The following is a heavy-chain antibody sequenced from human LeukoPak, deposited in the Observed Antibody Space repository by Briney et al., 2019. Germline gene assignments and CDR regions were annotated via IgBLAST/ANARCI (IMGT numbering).Heavy chain of an antibody. CDR1: GFTFSSYA. V-gene: IGHV3-48*01. CDR2: INSNSQTI. Sequence: PGGSLRLSCAASGFTFSSYAMNWVRRAPGKGLEWFSFINSNSQTIYYADSVKGRFTISRDNAKNSLYLQMDSLRAEDTGVYYCARDTWYSNSWLHAFDIWGQGTMVTVSS. CDR3: ARDTWYSNSWLHAFDI. J-gene: IGHJ3*02. D-gene: IGHD6-13*01.